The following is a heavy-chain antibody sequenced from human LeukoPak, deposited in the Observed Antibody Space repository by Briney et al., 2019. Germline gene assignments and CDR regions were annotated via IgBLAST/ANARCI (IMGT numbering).Heavy chain of an antibody. CDR3: ARSVGHFDY. Sequence: GGSLRLSCGDCGFTFSDYSMNWVRQARGKGLECVSYIPGSSTIYYADSVKGRFTISRDNVKKSLYLQLNSLRDEDTAVYSCARSVGHFDYWGQGTLVTVSS. D-gene: IGHD1-26*01. J-gene: IGHJ4*02. CDR1: GFTFSDYS. CDR2: IPGSSTI. V-gene: IGHV3-48*02.